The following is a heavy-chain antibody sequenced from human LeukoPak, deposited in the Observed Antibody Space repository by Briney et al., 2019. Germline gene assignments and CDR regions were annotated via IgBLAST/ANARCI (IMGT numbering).Heavy chain of an antibody. D-gene: IGHD3-16*01. Sequence: GGSLRLSCAASGFSFSTYSMNWVRQAPGKGLEWVGRTRNKANSYTTEYAASVKGRFTISRDDSKNSLYLQMNSLKTEDTAVYYCARRTRGYYFDYWGQGTLVTVSS. CDR1: GFSFSTYS. J-gene: IGHJ4*02. V-gene: IGHV3-72*01. CDR2: TRNKANSYTT. CDR3: ARRTRGYYFDY.